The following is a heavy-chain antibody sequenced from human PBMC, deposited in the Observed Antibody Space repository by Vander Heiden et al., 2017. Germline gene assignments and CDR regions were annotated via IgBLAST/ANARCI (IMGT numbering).Heavy chain of an antibody. CDR2: INSSGGGT. CDR1: GFTFRNYG. Sequence: EVQLLESGGGLVQPGGSLRLSCVASGFTFRNYGMSWVRQAPGKGLEWVSGINSSGGGTEYAASVEGRFTMSRDNFKNTVSLQMNSLRAEDTALYYCAKGTTRGGYYTDFDYWGQGTLVTVSS. D-gene: IGHD3-22*01. J-gene: IGHJ4*02. CDR3: AKGTTRGGYYTDFDY. V-gene: IGHV3-23*01.